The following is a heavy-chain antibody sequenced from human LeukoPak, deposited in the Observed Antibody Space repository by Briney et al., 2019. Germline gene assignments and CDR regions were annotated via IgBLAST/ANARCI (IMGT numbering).Heavy chain of an antibody. J-gene: IGHJ3*02. CDR1: GFTFSQSW. D-gene: IGHD4-11*01. CDR2: IKEDGSQK. V-gene: IGHV3-7*03. CDR3: ARDRAYRSFDI. Sequence: GGSLRLSCAASGFTFSQSWMWWVRQSPGKGLEWVAKIKEDGSQKYYVDSVEGRFTISRDNAKNSLYLQMNTLRAEDTAVYYCARDRAYRSFDIWGQGTMVTVSS.